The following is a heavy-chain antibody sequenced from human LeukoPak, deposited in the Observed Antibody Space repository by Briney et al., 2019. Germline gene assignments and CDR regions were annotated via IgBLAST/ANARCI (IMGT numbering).Heavy chain of an antibody. CDR2: IWYDGSNK. V-gene: IGHV3-33*01. CDR3: ARRDPRAPAALGAFDI. CDR1: GFTFSSYG. D-gene: IGHD2-2*01. Sequence: PGGSLRLSCAASGFTFSSYGMHWVRQAPGKGLEWVAVIWYDGSNKYYADSVKGRFTISRDNSKNTLYLQMNSLRAEDTAVYYCARRDPRAPAALGAFDIWGQGTMVTASS. J-gene: IGHJ3*02.